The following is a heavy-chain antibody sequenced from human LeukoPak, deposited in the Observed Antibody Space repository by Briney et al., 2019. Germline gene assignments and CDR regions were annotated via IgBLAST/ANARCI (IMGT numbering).Heavy chain of an antibody. Sequence: PGGYLRLSCAASGFTLSSYGMHWVRQAPGKGLEWVAVIWYDGSNKYYVDSVKGRFTISRDNSKNTLYLQMNSLRAEDTAVYYCAREPQLGGYYFDYWGQGTLVTVSS. J-gene: IGHJ4*02. CDR1: GFTLSSYG. CDR2: IWYDGSNK. D-gene: IGHD2-2*01. CDR3: AREPQLGGYYFDY. V-gene: IGHV3-33*01.